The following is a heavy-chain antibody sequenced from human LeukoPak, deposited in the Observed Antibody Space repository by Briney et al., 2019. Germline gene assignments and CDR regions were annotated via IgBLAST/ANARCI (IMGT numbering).Heavy chain of an antibody. CDR2: IKSKTDGGTT. D-gene: IGHD2-15*01. Sequence: GGSLRLSCAASGFTFSNAWMSWVRQAPGKGLEWVGRIKSKTDGGTTDYAVPVKGRFTISRDDSKNTLYLQMNSLKTEDTAVYYCTTQETYCSGGSCYRDYWGQGTLVTVSS. V-gene: IGHV3-15*01. J-gene: IGHJ4*02. CDR3: TTQETYCSGGSCYRDY. CDR1: GFTFSNAW.